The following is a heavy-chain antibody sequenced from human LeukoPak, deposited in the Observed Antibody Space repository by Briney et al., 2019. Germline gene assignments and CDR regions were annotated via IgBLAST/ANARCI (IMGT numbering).Heavy chain of an antibody. V-gene: IGHV1-2*06. J-gene: IGHJ4*02. CDR1: GYTFTGYY. CDR2: INPNSGGT. CDR3: ARAGGYCSSTSCYEFDY. D-gene: IGHD2-2*01. Sequence: ASVKVSCKASGYTFTGYYMHWVRQAPGQGLEWTRRINPNSGGTNYAQKFQGRVTMTRDTSISTAYMELSRLRSDDTAVYYCARAGGYCSSTSCYEFDYWGQGTLVTVSS.